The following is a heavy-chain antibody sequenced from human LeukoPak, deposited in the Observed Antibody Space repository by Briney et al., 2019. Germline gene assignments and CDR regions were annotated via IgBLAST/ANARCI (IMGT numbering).Heavy chain of an antibody. Sequence: SETLSLTCTVSGGSISSYYWSWIRQPPGKGLEWIGNIYDSGSTNYNPSPKSRVTISVDTSKNQCSLKLSSVTAADTAVYYCARQSISGSSLSYLDYWGQGTLVNVSS. CDR3: ARQSISGSSLSYLDY. D-gene: IGHD3-22*01. CDR1: GGSISSYY. J-gene: IGHJ4*02. V-gene: IGHV4-59*01. CDR2: IYDSGST.